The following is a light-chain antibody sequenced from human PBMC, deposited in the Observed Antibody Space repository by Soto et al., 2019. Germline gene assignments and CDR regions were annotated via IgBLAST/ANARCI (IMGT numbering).Light chain of an antibody. CDR1: QGVSSS. Sequence: EIVSTQSPGTLSLSPGERATLSCRASQGVSSSLAWYQQKPGQAPRLLIYGASSRATGVPATFSGSGSGTDFTLTISRLEPEDFAVYYCQQYGSSPRTFGQGTKVDIK. J-gene: IGKJ1*01. V-gene: IGKV3-20*01. CDR2: GAS. CDR3: QQYGSSPRT.